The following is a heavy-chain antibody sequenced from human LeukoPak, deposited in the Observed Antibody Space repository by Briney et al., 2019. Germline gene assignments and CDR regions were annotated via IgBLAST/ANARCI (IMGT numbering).Heavy chain of an antibody. V-gene: IGHV3-23*01. CDR3: AKDFRSSSWYRRDAFDI. CDR2: ISGSGGST. Sequence: GGSLRLSCAASGFTFSSYSMGWVRQAPGKGQEWVSAISGSGGSTYYADSVKGRFTISRDNSKNTLYLQMNSLRAEDTAVYYCAKDFRSSSWYRRDAFDIWGQGTMVTVSS. J-gene: IGHJ3*02. CDR1: GFTFSSYS. D-gene: IGHD6-13*01.